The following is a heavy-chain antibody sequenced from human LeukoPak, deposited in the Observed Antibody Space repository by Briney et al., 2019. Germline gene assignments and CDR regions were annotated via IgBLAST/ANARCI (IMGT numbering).Heavy chain of an antibody. J-gene: IGHJ5*02. D-gene: IGHD6-13*01. CDR1: GFTFSSYA. Sequence: GGSLRLSCAASGFTFSSYAMSWVRQAPGKGLEWVSAISGSGGSTYYADSVKGRFTISRDNSKNTLYLQMNSLRAEDTAVYYCAKVARFSSSWYRGDWFDPWGQGTLVTVSS. V-gene: IGHV3-23*01. CDR2: ISGSGGST. CDR3: AKVARFSSSWYRGDWFDP.